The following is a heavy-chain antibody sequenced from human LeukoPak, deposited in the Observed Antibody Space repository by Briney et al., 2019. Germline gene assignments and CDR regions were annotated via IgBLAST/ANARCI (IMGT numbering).Heavy chain of an antibody. J-gene: IGHJ6*02. CDR1: GGSISSYY. CDR3: ARGVVYYYYGMDV. V-gene: IGHV4-59*01. Sequence: SETLSLTCTVSGGSISSYYWSWIRQPPGKGLEWIGYIYYSGSTNYNPSLKSRVTISVVTSKNQFSLKLSSVTAADTAVYYCARGVVYYYYGMDVWGQGTTVTVSS. CDR2: IYYSGST. D-gene: IGHD3-3*01.